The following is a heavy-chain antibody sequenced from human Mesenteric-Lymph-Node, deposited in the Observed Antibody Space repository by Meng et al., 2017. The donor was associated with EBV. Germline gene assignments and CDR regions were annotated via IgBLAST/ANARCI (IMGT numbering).Heavy chain of an antibody. Sequence: VPLQQWCPGLLQPPETLSPNCAFYGGSFSAYYWTWIRQPPGKGLEWIGEINHSGSTIYNPSLKSRVTMSVDTSKSQFSLKLSSVTAADTAVYFCARQRSDSRLFDYWGQGTLVTVSS. V-gene: IGHV4-34*01. CDR1: GGSFSAYY. CDR2: INHSGST. CDR3: ARQRSDSRLFDY. D-gene: IGHD4-11*01. J-gene: IGHJ4*01.